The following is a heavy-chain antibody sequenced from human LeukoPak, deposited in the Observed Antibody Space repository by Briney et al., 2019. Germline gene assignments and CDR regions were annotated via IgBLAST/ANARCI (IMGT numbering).Heavy chain of an antibody. D-gene: IGHD6-6*01. CDR1: GYTFTGYY. J-gene: IGHJ4*02. Sequence: GASVKVSCTASGYTFTGYYMHWVRQAPGQGLEWMGWINPNSGGTNYAQKFQGRVTMTRDTSISTAYMELSSLRSEDTAVYYCARDSSIAAQTLDYWGQGTLVTVSS. V-gene: IGHV1-2*02. CDR2: INPNSGGT. CDR3: ARDSSIAAQTLDY.